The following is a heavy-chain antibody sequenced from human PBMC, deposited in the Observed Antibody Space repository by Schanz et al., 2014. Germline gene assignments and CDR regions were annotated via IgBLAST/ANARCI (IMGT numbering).Heavy chain of an antibody. D-gene: IGHD2-21*01. CDR3: AKSKSQLPLFDY. V-gene: IGHV3-NL1*01. CDR2: ITTGGNT. Sequence: QVQLVESGGGVVQPGRSLRLSCAASGFTFSSYGMHWVRQAPGKGLEWVSSITTGGNTYYRDSVKGRFIVSRDNSRNTVYLQMNSLRADDTAVYYCAKSKSQLPLFDYWGQGTLVAVSS. J-gene: IGHJ4*02. CDR1: GFTFSSYG.